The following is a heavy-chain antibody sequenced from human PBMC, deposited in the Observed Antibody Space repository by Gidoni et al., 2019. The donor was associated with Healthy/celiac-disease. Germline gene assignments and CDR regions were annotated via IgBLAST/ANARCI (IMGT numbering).Heavy chain of an antibody. CDR1: GYTFTSYG. V-gene: IGHV1-18*01. CDR2: ISASHGNT. CDR3: ARDYNWNDPTYMDV. J-gene: IGHJ6*03. Sequence: QVQLVQSGAEVKKPGASVKVSCKASGYTFTSYGNSWVRQAPGQGLEWMGWISASHGNTTYAQKLPGRVPMTTDTSTSTAYMELRSLRSDDTAVYYCARDYNWNDPTYMDVWGKGTTVTVSS. D-gene: IGHD1-1*01.